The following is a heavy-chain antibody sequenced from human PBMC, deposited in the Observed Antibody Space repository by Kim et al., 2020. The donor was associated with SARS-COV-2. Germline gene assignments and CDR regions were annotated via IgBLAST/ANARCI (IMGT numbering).Heavy chain of an antibody. J-gene: IGHJ3*02. CDR2: ARDKAHGYTL. Sequence: GGSLRLSCVASGFTLSDYYMDWVRQGPGKGLEWVGRARDKAHGYTLDYVASVKGRFTISRDDSKNSLYLQMNSLRAEDTAVYYCARVISGATIELLEKRNHGFDIWGQGTMVTVSS. V-gene: IGHV3-72*01. CDR3: ARVISGATIELLEKRNHGFDI. CDR1: GFTLSDYY. D-gene: IGHD1-7*01.